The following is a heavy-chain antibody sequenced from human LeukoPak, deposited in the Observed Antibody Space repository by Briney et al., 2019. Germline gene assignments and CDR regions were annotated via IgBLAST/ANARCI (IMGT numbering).Heavy chain of an antibody. Sequence: GGSLRLSCAASGFTFSSYAMSWVRQAPGKGLGWVSAISGSGGSTYYADSVKGRFTISRDNSKNTLYLQMNSLRAEDTAVYYCAKGASGRYCSSTSCPPFDPWGQGTLVTVSS. D-gene: IGHD2-2*01. CDR1: GFTFSSYA. V-gene: IGHV3-23*01. J-gene: IGHJ5*02. CDR2: ISGSGGST. CDR3: AKGASGRYCSSTSCPPFDP.